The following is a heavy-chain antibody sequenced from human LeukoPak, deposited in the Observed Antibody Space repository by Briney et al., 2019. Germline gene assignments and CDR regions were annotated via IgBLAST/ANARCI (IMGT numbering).Heavy chain of an antibody. J-gene: IGHJ4*02. CDR3: AYWGAVGDFDY. V-gene: IGHV3-23*01. D-gene: IGHD6-19*01. CDR1: GFTFSSYA. CDR2: ISGSGGST. Sequence: GGSLRPSCAASGFTFSSYAMSWVRQAPGKGLEWVSAISGSGGSTYYADSVKGRFTISRDNSKNTLYLQMNSLRAEDTAVYYCAYWGAVGDFDYWGQGTLVTVSS.